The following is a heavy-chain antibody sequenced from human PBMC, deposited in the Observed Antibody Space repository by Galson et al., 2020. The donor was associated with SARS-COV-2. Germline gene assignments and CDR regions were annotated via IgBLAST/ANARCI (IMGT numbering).Heavy chain of an antibody. J-gene: IGHJ4*02. V-gene: IGHV3-15*01. D-gene: IGHD3-10*01. CDR3: TTSMVREDMIISPGALNDGGFDY. CDR1: GFTFSNAW. CDR2: IKSKTDGGTT. Sequence: TGGSLRLSCAASGFTFSNAWMSWVRQVPGKGLEWVGRIKSKTDGGTTDYAAPVKGRFTISRDDSENTLYLQMNSLKIEDTAVYYCTTSMVREDMIISPGALNDGGFDYWGQGTLVTVSS.